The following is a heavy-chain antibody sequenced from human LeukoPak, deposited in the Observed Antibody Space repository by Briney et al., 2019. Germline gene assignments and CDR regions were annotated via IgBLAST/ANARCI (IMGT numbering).Heavy chain of an antibody. V-gene: IGHV4-59*01. Sequence: SETLSLTCTVSGGSISSYYWSWIRQPPGKGLEWIGYIYYSGSTNHNPSLKSRVTISVDTSKNQFSLKLSSVTAADTAVYYCARDYRERRLYYYGSGSPYYYYMDVWGKGTTVTVSS. J-gene: IGHJ6*03. D-gene: IGHD3-10*01. CDR2: IYYSGST. CDR1: GGSISSYY. CDR3: ARDYRERRLYYYGSGSPYYYYMDV.